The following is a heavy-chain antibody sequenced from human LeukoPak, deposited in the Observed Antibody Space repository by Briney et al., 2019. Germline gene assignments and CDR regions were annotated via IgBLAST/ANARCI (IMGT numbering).Heavy chain of an antibody. CDR1: GFTFSSYS. Sequence: GGSLRLSCAASGFTFSSYSMNWVRQAPGKGLEWVSSISSSSSYIYYADSVKGRFTISRDNAKNSLYLQMNSLGAEDTAVYYCASEGSGSYYKGDYYYGMDVWGQGTTVTVSS. D-gene: IGHD3-10*01. CDR3: ASEGSGSYYKGDYYYGMDV. CDR2: ISSSSSYI. J-gene: IGHJ6*02. V-gene: IGHV3-21*01.